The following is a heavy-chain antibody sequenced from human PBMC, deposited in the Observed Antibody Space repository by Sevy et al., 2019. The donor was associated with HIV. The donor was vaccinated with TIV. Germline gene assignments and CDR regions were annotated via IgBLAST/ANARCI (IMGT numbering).Heavy chain of an antibody. CDR2: INPNSGGT. Sequence: APVKVSCKASGYTFTGYYMHWVRQAPRQGLEWMGWINPNSGGTNYAQKFQGRVTMTRDTSISTAYMELSRLRSDDTAVYYCARGYRSSSPSPYNWFDPWGQGTLVTVSS. J-gene: IGHJ5*02. CDR1: GYTFTGYY. CDR3: ARGYRSSSPSPYNWFDP. D-gene: IGHD2-2*01. V-gene: IGHV1-2*02.